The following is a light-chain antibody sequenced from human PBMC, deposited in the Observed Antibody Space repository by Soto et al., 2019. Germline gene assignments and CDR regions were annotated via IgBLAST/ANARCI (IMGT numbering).Light chain of an antibody. Sequence: QSVLTQPASLSGSPGQSLTLSCTGTSSDVGGYEYVSWYQQHPGKAPKLMIYDVSGRPSGVSSRFSGSKSDNTASLTISGLQAEDEADYYCSSYTTSSTLVLFGGGTKLTVL. CDR3: SSYTTSSTLVL. V-gene: IGLV2-14*01. CDR1: SSDVGGYEY. J-gene: IGLJ2*01. CDR2: DVS.